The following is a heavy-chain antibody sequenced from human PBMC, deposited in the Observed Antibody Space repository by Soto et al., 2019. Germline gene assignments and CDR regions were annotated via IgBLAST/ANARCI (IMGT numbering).Heavy chain of an antibody. V-gene: IGHV4-59*01. CDR3: ARVSYGSGNYAFDI. D-gene: IGHD3-10*01. Sequence: SETLSLTCTVSGGSISSYYWSWIRQPPGKGLEWIGYIYYSGSTNYNPSLKSRVTISVETSKNQFSLKLSSVTAADTAVYYCARVSYGSGNYAFDIWGQGTMVTVSS. CDR1: GGSISSYY. CDR2: IYYSGST. J-gene: IGHJ3*02.